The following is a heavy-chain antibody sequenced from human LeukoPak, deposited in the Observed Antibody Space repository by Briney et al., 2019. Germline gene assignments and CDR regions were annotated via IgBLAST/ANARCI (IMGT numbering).Heavy chain of an antibody. V-gene: IGHV4-59*01. J-gene: IGHJ6*01. Sequence: PSESLSLTCTVSGASISTYYWGWIRRPPGGGLEWLAYIHHSGSTNYNASLQRRYTISADTSKNQFSLKLNSVAAADSAVYYCARWILTHDDYGMDVWGQGTTVIVSS. D-gene: IGHD5-12*01. CDR1: GASISTYY. CDR2: IHHSGST. CDR3: ARWILTHDDYGMDV.